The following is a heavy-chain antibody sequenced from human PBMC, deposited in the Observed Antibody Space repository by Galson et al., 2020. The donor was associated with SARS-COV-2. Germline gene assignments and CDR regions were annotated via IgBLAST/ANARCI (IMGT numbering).Heavy chain of an antibody. Sequence: ASVTVSCKASGYTFTSYGISWVRQAPGQGLEWMGWISAYNGNKNSAQKLQGRVTMTTDTSTSTAYMELRSLRSDDTAVYYCARGVPAASGMDVWGQGTTVTVSS. V-gene: IGHV1-18*01. CDR1: GYTFTSYG. D-gene: IGHD2-2*01. CDR3: ARGVPAASGMDV. J-gene: IGHJ6*02. CDR2: ISAYNGNK.